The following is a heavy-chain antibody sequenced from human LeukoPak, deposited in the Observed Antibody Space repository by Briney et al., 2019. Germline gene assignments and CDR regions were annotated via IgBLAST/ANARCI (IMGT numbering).Heavy chain of an antibody. CDR3: ARGGYSYGYPSFDY. CDR1: GFTFSSNY. CDR2: IYSGGST. J-gene: IGHJ4*02. V-gene: IGHV3-53*01. D-gene: IGHD5-18*01. Sequence: PGGSLRLSCAASGFTFSSNYMSWVRQAPGKGLEWVSVIYSGGSTYYADSVKGRFTISRDNFKNTLYLQMNSLRAEDTAVYYCARGGYSYGYPSFDYWGQGTLVTVSS.